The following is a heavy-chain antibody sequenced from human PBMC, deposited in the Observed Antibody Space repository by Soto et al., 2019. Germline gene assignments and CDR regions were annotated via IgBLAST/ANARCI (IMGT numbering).Heavy chain of an antibody. D-gene: IGHD5-12*01. V-gene: IGHV4-39*01. J-gene: IGHJ5*02. CDR1: GGSISSSSYY. CDR3: ARQRDGYKPNWFDP. CDR2: IYYSGST. Sequence: SETLSLTCTVSGGSISSSSYYWGWIRQPPGKGLEWIGSIYYSGSTYYNPSLKSRVTISVDTSKNQFSLKRSSVTAADTAVYYCARQRDGYKPNWFDPWGQGTLVTVSS.